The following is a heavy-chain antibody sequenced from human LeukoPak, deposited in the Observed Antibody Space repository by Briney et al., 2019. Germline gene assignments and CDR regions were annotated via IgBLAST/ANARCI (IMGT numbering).Heavy chain of an antibody. CDR1: GGTFSSYA. V-gene: IGHV1-69*13. J-gene: IGHJ3*02. Sequence: RASVKVSCKASGGTFSSYAISWVRQAPGQGLEWMGGIIPIFGTANYAQKFQGRVTITADESTSTAYMELSSLRSEDTAVYYCARVPGYSGYEDDCSGGSCQSLDAFDIWGQGTMVTVSS. CDR3: ARVPGYSGYEDDCSGGSCQSLDAFDI. D-gene: IGHD2-15*01. CDR2: IIPIFGTA.